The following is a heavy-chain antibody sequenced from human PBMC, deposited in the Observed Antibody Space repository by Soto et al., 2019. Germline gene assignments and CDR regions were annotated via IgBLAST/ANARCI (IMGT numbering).Heavy chain of an antibody. CDR2: IYSSGST. J-gene: IGHJ4*02. CDR1: GGSITTNTYY. Sequence: PSETLSLTCAVSGGSITTNTYYWGWIRQSPGKGLEWIGYIYSSGSTHYNPSLQNRVTISIDTSKNQVSLKVNSVTAADTAVYYCARDHPHSYGVYYFDYWGQGTPVTVSS. V-gene: IGHV4-61*01. D-gene: IGHD5-18*01. CDR3: ARDHPHSYGVYYFDY.